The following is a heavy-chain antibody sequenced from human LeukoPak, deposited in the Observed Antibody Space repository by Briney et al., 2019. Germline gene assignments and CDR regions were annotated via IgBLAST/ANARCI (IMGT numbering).Heavy chain of an antibody. D-gene: IGHD3-22*01. V-gene: IGHV1-69*04. CDR1: GGTFSSYA. Sequence: SVKVSCKASGGTFSSYAISWVRQAPGQGLEWMGRIIPILGIANYAQKFQGRVTITADESTSTAHMELSSLRSEDTAVYYCAAYYYDSSGYSDYWGQGTLVTVSS. CDR3: AAYYYDSSGYSDY. J-gene: IGHJ4*02. CDR2: IIPILGIA.